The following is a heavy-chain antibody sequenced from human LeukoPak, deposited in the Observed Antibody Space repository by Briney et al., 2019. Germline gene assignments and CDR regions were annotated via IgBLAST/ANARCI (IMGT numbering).Heavy chain of an antibody. Sequence: GGSLRLPCAASGFTFSSYAMHWVRQAPGKGLEWVAVISYDGSNKYYADSVKGRFTISRDNSKNTLYLQMNSLRAEDTAVYYCARGPEAYYYDSSGYYSTGYYFDYWGQGTLVTVSS. CDR3: ARGPEAYYYDSSGYYSTGYYFDY. J-gene: IGHJ4*02. V-gene: IGHV3-30-3*01. CDR1: GFTFSSYA. CDR2: ISYDGSNK. D-gene: IGHD3-22*01.